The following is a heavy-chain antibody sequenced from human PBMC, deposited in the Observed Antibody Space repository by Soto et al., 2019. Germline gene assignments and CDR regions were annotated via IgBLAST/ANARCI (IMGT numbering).Heavy chain of an antibody. CDR2: INHSGST. CDR3: ARGLDIVVVPAAYMDV. D-gene: IGHD2-2*01. Sequence: PSETLSLTCAVYGGSFSGYYWSWIRQPPGKGLEWIGEINHSGSTNYNPSLKSRVTISVDTSNNQFSLKLSSVTAADTAVYYCARGLDIVVVPAAYMDVWGNGTTVTVSS. CDR1: GGSFSGYY. J-gene: IGHJ6*03. V-gene: IGHV4-34*01.